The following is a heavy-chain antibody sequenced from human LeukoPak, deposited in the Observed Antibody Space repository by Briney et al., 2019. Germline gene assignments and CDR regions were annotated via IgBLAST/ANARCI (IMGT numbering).Heavy chain of an antibody. J-gene: IGHJ2*01. V-gene: IGHV1-18*01. CDR3: ARDPGPVAAVGNWYFDL. D-gene: IGHD6-13*01. CDR2: ISAYNGNT. Sequence: ASVKVSCKASGYTFTSYGISWVRQAPGQGLEWMGWISAYNGNTNYAQKLQSRVTMTTDTSTSTAYMELRSLRSDDTAVYYCARDPGPVAAVGNWYFDLWGRGTLVTVSS. CDR1: GYTFTSYG.